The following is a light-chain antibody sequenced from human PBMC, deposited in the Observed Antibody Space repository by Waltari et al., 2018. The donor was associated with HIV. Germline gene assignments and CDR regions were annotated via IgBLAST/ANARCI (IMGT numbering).Light chain of an antibody. V-gene: IGLV1-40*01. CDR1: SSNIAAAYD. J-gene: IGLJ3*02. Sequence: QSVLTQPPSVSGAPEQRVALPCTGSSSNIAAAYDVHWYQFIPGTVPKLLIFSNYTRPSGVPDRFSASKSPTSASLAITGLQPEDEADYYCQSYDSGLSATVFGGGTRLTVL. CDR2: SNY. CDR3: QSYDSGLSATV.